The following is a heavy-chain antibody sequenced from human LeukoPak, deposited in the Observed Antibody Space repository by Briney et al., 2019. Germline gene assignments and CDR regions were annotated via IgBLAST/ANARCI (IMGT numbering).Heavy chain of an antibody. J-gene: IGHJ4*02. CDR3: ARQSYSSSWYYLDY. D-gene: IGHD6-13*01. Sequence: SETLSLTCTVSGGSISSSSYYWGWIRHPPGKGLEWIGSIYYSGSTYYNPSLKSRVTISVDTSKNQFSLKLSSVTAADTAVYYCARQSYSSSWYYLDYWGQGTLVTVSS. V-gene: IGHV4-39*01. CDR1: GGSISSSSYY. CDR2: IYYSGST.